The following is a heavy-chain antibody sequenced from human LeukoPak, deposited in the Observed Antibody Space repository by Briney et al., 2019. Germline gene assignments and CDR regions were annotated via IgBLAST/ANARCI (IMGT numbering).Heavy chain of an antibody. V-gene: IGHV4-59*08. D-gene: IGHD3-10*01. Sequence: KPSETLSLTCTVSGDSISSYYWSWIRQPPGKGLEWIGYIYYSGSTNYNPSLKSRVTISVDTSKNQFSLKLSSVTAADTAVYFCARPMVRGVNDALDIWGQGTMVTVSS. CDR3: ARPMVRGVNDALDI. CDR2: IYYSGST. CDR1: GDSISSYY. J-gene: IGHJ3*02.